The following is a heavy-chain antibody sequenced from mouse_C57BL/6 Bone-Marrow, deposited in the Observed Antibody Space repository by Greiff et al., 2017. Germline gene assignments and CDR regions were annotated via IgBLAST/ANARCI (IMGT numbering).Heavy chain of an antibody. CDR1: GFNIKDDY. D-gene: IGHD2-3*01. Sequence: EVQLQQSGAELVRPGASVKLSCTASGFNIKDDYMHWVKQRPEQGLAWIGWLDPENGDTEYASKFQGQATITADTSSNAAYLQLSSLTSEDTAVYYCTRGYYEAYWGQGTLVTVSA. V-gene: IGHV14-4*01. CDR3: TRGYYEAY. J-gene: IGHJ3*01. CDR2: LDPENGDT.